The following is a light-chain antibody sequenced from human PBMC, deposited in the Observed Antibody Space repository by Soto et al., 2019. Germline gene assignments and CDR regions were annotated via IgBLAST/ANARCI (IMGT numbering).Light chain of an antibody. J-gene: IGLJ2*01. CDR1: SSNSGSAY. Sequence: QAVVTQPPSASGTPGQTVTSSCSGSSSNSGSAYIYWYQHLPGTAPKLLIYRNNQRPSGVPDRFSASKSGTSASLAISGLRSEDDADYYCAAWDDSLVVFGGGTQLTVL. CDR3: AAWDDSLVV. V-gene: IGLV1-47*01. CDR2: RNN.